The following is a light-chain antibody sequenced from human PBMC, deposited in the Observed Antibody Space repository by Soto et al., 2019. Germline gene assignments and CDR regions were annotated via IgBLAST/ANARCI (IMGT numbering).Light chain of an antibody. CDR2: HNY. CDR1: SSNIGSDF. CDR3: SAWDDSLSADV. V-gene: IGLV1-47*01. J-gene: IGLJ1*01. Sequence: QSALTQPPSASGTPGQRVTISCSGSSSNIGSDFVYWYQQLPGTAPKLLIYHNYQRPSGVPDRFAGSKSGTSGSLAISDLRSEDEPDYYCSAWDDSLSADVFGAGTKLTAL.